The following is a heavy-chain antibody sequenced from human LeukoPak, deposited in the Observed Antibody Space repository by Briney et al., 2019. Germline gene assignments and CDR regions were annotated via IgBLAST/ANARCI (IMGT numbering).Heavy chain of an antibody. Sequence: PGRSLRLSCAASGFTFSSYAMHWVRQAPGKGLEWVAVISYDGSNKYYADSVKGRFTISRDNSKNTLYLQMNSLRAEETAVYYCARDPGRSYDILTGYPDFDYWGQGTLVTVSS. J-gene: IGHJ4*02. CDR1: GFTFSSYA. V-gene: IGHV3-30*04. D-gene: IGHD3-9*01. CDR3: ARDPGRSYDILTGYPDFDY. CDR2: ISYDGSNK.